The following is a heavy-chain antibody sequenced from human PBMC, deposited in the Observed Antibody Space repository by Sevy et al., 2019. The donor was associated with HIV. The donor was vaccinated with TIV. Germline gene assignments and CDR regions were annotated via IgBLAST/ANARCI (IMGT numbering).Heavy chain of an antibody. J-gene: IGHJ4*02. CDR1: GGTFSDYA. V-gene: IGHV1-69*13. CDR3: ARFKYYGSQNLYDFDY. D-gene: IGHD3-10*01. Sequence: SVKVSCKASGGTFSDYALSWVRQAPGQGLEWMGGIVPIFGSTEYAQRFQDRVTITADESTNTAYMELRSLRSEDSAVYYCARFKYYGSQNLYDFDYWGQGTLVTVSS. CDR2: IVPIFGST.